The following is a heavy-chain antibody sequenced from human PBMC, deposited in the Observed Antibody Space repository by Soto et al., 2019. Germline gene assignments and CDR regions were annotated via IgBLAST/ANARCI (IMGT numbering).Heavy chain of an antibody. CDR3: TSTLGDIVVVPAAI. CDR2: IRSKANSYAT. J-gene: IGHJ4*02. V-gene: IGHV3-73*01. Sequence: EVQLVESGGGLVQPGGSLKLSCAASGFTFSGSAMHWVRQASGKGLEWVGRIRSKANSYATAYAASVKGRFTISRDDSKNTAYLQMKSLKTEDTAVYYCTSTLGDIVVVPAAIWGQGTLVTVSS. CDR1: GFTFSGSA. D-gene: IGHD2-2*01.